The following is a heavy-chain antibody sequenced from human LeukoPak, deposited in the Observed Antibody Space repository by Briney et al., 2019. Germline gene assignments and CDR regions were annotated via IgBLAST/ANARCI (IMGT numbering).Heavy chain of an antibody. V-gene: IGHV1-46*01. CDR3: ARDQVVPAARDGMDV. CDR2: INPSGGST. CDR1: GYTFTSYY. J-gene: IGHJ6*02. Sequence: ASVKVSCKASGYTFTSYYMHWVRQAPGQGLEWMGIINPSGGSTSYAQKFQGRVTMTRDTPTSTVYMELSSLRSEDTAVYYCARDQVVPAARDGMDVWGQGTTVTVSS. D-gene: IGHD2-2*01.